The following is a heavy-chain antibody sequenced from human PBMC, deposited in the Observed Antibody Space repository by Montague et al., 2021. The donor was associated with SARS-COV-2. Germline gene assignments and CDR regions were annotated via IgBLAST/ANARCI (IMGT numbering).Heavy chain of an antibody. CDR3: ARGVITPDY. CDR1: GFTFTSYA. V-gene: IGHV3-23*01. Sequence: SLRLSCAVSGFTFTSYAMSWVRQAPGKGLEWVSGIVDSDSSTHYAASVKGRFTISSDNSKNMVYLQMNSLRAEDTAVYYCARGVITPDYWGQGTLVTVSS. J-gene: IGHJ4*02. CDR2: IVDSDSST. D-gene: IGHD2-21*01.